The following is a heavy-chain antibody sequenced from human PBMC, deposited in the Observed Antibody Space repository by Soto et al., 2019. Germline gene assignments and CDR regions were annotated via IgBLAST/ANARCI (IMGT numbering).Heavy chain of an antibody. V-gene: IGHV3-30*18. CDR3: AKDQAKRLQVLAYYYYYGMDV. CDR1: GFTFSSYG. D-gene: IGHD6-25*01. Sequence: QVQLVESGGGVVQPGRSLRLSCAASGFTFSSYGMHWVRQAPGKGLEWVAVISYDGSNKYYADSVKGRFTISRDNSKNTRYLQMNSLRAEDTAVYYCAKDQAKRLQVLAYYYYYGMDVWGQGTTVTVSS. CDR2: ISYDGSNK. J-gene: IGHJ6*02.